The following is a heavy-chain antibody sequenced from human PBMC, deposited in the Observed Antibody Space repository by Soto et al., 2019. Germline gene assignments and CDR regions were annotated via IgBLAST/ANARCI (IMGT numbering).Heavy chain of an antibody. Sequence: SETLSLTCTVSGGSISSSSYYWGWIRQPPGKGLEWIGSIYYSGSTYYNPSLKSRVTISVDTSKNQFSLKLSSVTAADTAVYYCARLSRYYYDSSGYYYDAFDIWGQGTMVTVSS. CDR2: IYYSGST. CDR1: GGSISSSSYY. D-gene: IGHD3-22*01. CDR3: ARLSRYYYDSSGYYYDAFDI. V-gene: IGHV4-39*01. J-gene: IGHJ3*02.